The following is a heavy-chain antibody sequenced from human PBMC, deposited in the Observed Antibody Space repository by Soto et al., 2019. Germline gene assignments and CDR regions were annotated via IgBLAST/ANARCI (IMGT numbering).Heavy chain of an antibody. Sequence: GGSLRLSCTASGFTFGDYAMSWFRQAPGKGLEWVGFIRGKAYGGTTEYAASVKGRFTISRDDSKSIAYLQMNSLKTEDTAVYYCTSYYGDYAIYYYGMDVWGQGTTVTVSS. D-gene: IGHD4-17*01. V-gene: IGHV3-49*03. CDR1: GFTFGDYA. J-gene: IGHJ6*02. CDR3: TSYYGDYAIYYYGMDV. CDR2: IRGKAYGGTT.